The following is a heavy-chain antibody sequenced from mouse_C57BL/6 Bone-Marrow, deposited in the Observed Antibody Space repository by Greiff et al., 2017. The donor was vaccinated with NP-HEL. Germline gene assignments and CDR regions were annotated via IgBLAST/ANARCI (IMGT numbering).Heavy chain of an antibody. CDR2: IDPEDGET. J-gene: IGHJ4*01. Sequence: VQLQQSGAELVKPGASVKLSCTASGFTITDYYMHWVKQRTEQGLEWIGRIDPEDGETKYAPKFKGKATITADTSSNTAYLQLSSLTSEDTAGYYCARSFFYYSGRGYAMDYWGQGTSVTVSS. D-gene: IGHD2-12*01. V-gene: IGHV14-2*01. CDR1: GFTITDYY. CDR3: ARSFFYYSGRGYAMDY.